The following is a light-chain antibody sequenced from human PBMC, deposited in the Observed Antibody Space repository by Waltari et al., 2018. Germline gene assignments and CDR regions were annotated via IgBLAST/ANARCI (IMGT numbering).Light chain of an antibody. J-gene: IGKJ2*01. CDR3: QQYSSFST. V-gene: IGKV1-5*03. CDR2: MAS. Sequence: DIQMTQSPSTLSASVGDRVTISYRASQSVGTWLAWYQQKPGKAPKLLIYMASSLDSGVPSRFSGSGSGTDFTLTISSLQPDDFATYSCQQYSSFSTFGQGTKV. CDR1: QSVGTW.